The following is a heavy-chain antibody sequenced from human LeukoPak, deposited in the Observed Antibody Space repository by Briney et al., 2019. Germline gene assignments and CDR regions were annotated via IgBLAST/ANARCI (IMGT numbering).Heavy chain of an antibody. CDR2: ITGSGSTT. V-gene: IGHV3-23*01. D-gene: IGHD3-16*01. CDR3: AKSRVLFSSTWYPLDF. Sequence: GGSLRLPCAASGFTFSTYATTWVRQAPGKGLEWVSSITGSGSTTIYADSLKGQFTISTDNRTKTLYLHMNSLRADDTAVYYCAKSRVLFSSTWYPLDFWGQGSLVAVSS. CDR1: GFTFSTYA. J-gene: IGHJ4*02.